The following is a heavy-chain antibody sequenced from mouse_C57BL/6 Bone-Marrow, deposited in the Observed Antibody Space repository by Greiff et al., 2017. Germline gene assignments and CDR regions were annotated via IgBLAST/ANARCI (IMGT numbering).Heavy chain of an antibody. J-gene: IGHJ1*03. D-gene: IGHD3-3*01. V-gene: IGHV1-54*01. Sequence: QVQLQQSGAELVRPGPSVKVSCKASGYAFTSYLMQWVKQRPGQGLDWIGMINPSGSVTYYNEKLKGKATVTVDKSSSTAYMQLRSLTSEDSAVYVCARGGDTYWYFDVWGKGTTVTVSS. CDR1: GYAFTSYL. CDR3: ARGGDTYWYFDV. CDR2: INPSGSVT.